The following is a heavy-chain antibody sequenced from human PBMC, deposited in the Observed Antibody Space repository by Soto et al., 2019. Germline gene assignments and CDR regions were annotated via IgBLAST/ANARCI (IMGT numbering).Heavy chain of an antibody. V-gene: IGHV3-23*01. CDR3: ATWHEREHAYDV. J-gene: IGHJ3*01. Sequence: GESLKISCTASGFPFSHYAMNWVRQGPGTRLEWVADISGSGDSARYADSVRGRFTISRDNSRDTLYLQMNSLRVDDTAVYYCATWHEREHAYDVWGQGTTVTVS. D-gene: IGHD1-1*01. CDR2: ISGSGDSA. CDR1: GFPFSHYA.